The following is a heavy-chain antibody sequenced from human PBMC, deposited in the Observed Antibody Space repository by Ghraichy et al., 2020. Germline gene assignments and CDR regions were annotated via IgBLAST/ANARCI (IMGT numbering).Heavy chain of an antibody. Sequence: GESLNISCAASGFSFSNAWMHWVRQAPGKGLVWVSRIFSDGSGAIYADSVRGRFTISRDNAESTVYLQMDSLRDDDTAVYYCARDVAYSFHHWGQGTLVTVSS. CDR2: IFSDGSGA. CDR1: GFSFSNAW. D-gene: IGHD2-15*01. J-gene: IGHJ1*01. V-gene: IGHV3-74*01. CDR3: ARDVAYSFHH.